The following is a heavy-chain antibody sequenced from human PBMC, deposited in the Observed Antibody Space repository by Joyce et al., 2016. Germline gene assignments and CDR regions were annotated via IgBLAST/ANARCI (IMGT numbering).Heavy chain of an antibody. CDR1: GGSISIHY. D-gene: IGHD7-27*01. CDR3: ARGLGTPYGMDV. J-gene: IGHJ6*02. Sequence: QVQLQESGPGLVKPSETLSLTCTVSGGSISIHYWSWIRQPPGKRLGWMGYIYYSGSTNYSPSLKSRVTISVDTSKNQFSLKLRSVSAADTAVYYCARGLGTPYGMDVWGQGTTVTVSS. V-gene: IGHV4-59*11. CDR2: IYYSGST.